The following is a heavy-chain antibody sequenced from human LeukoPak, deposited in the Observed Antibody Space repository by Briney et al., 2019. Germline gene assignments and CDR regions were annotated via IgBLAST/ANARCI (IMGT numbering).Heavy chain of an antibody. J-gene: IGHJ4*02. V-gene: IGHV3-7*02. CDR1: GFTLSRFW. CDR3: LRGDVRDY. Sequence: PGGSLRLSCTASGFTLSRFWMTWVRQAPGKGLEWVADIKQDGSKKYYADSVKGRFTISRDNAKNSLYLQMNSLRAEDTAVYYCLRGDVRDYWGQGTLVTVSS. D-gene: IGHD2-21*01. CDR2: IKQDGSKK.